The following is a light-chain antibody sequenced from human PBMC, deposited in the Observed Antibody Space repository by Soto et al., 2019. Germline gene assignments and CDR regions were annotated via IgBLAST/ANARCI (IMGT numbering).Light chain of an antibody. J-gene: IGKJ5*01. CDR1: QSISSY. V-gene: IGKV1-16*01. Sequence: MHMTRSPSCLSASVGGRVTIPCRASQSISSYLNWYQQKPGKAPKSLIYTASNLHSGVPSRFSGSGSGTDFPLTISGLQLEYFPTYYCQQYKSYPTTFGQGTRLEIK. CDR3: QQYKSYPTT. CDR2: TAS.